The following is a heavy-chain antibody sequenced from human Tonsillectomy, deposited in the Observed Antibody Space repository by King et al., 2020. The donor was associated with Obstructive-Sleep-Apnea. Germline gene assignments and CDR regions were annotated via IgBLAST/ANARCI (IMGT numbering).Heavy chain of an antibody. V-gene: IGHV3-9*01. Sequence: VQLVESGGGLVQPGRSLRLSCAASGFSFDDYAMHWVRQAPGKGLEWVSGISWNSGNIGYADSVKGRFTISRGNAKNSLYLQMNSLRAEDTALYYCAKDIRLYYYYGMDVWGQGTTVTVSS. J-gene: IGHJ6*02. D-gene: IGHD6-19*01. CDR3: AKDIRLYYYYGMDV. CDR2: ISWNSGNI. CDR1: GFSFDDYA.